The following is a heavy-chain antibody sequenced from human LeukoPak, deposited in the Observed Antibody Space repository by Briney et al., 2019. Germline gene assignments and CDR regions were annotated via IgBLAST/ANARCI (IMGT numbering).Heavy chain of an antibody. D-gene: IGHD3-22*01. CDR1: GFTFSCYI. CDR2: ISSSSSYI. Sequence: GGSLRLFCAASGFTFSCYIMNWVRQAPGKGLEWVSSISSSSSYIYYADSVKGRFTISRDNAKNSLYLQMNSLRAEDTAVYYCARDFVPSTVNHYNDSRGAGYWGQGTLVTVSS. CDR3: ARDFVPSTVNHYNDSRGAGY. V-gene: IGHV3-21*01. J-gene: IGHJ4*02.